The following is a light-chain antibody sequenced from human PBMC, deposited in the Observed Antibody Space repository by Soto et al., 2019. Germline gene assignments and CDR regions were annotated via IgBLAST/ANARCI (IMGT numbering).Light chain of an antibody. V-gene: IGKV3-11*01. J-gene: IGKJ1*01. Sequence: EIVLTQSPATLSLSPGERATLSCRASQSVSSYLAWYQQKPGQAPRHLIYDASNRATGIPARFSGSGSGTDFTLTISSLEPEDFAVYYCQQRSNWRTFGQGTKVEIK. CDR2: DAS. CDR3: QQRSNWRT. CDR1: QSVSSY.